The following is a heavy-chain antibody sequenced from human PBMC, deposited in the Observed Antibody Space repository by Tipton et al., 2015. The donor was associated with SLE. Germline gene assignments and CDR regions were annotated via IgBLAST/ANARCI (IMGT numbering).Heavy chain of an antibody. V-gene: IGHV3-73*01. CDR1: GFSFSESP. Sequence: GSLRLSCAASGFSFSESPMHWVRQASGKGLEWVGRIRNKRDNYATVYSASVQGRFATSRDESENMVHLQMNSLKTEDTAVYYCTASSYDFLSLAYWGQGTLVTVSS. J-gene: IGHJ4*02. D-gene: IGHD3-3*01. CDR3: TASSYDFLSLAY. CDR2: IRNKRDNYAT.